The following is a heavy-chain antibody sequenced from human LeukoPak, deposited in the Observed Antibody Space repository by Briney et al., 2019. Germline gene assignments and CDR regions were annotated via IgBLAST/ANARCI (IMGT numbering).Heavy chain of an antibody. V-gene: IGHV3-21*01. D-gene: IGHD3-10*01. J-gene: IGHJ4*02. CDR2: ISGSSSYI. CDR3: ARLRQFGEPALYYFDY. CDR1: GFTFSSYA. Sequence: GGSLRLSCAASGFTFSSYAMNWVRQTPGKGLEWVSSISGSSSYIYYADSVKGRFAISRDNAKNSLYLQMSSLRAEDTAVYFCARLRQFGEPALYYFDYWGQGTLVTVSS.